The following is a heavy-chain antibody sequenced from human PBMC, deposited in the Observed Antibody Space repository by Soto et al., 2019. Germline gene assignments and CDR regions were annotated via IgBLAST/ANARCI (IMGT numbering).Heavy chain of an antibody. V-gene: IGHV1-69*13. Sequence: SVKVSCKASGGTFSSYAISWVRQASGQGLEWMGGIIPIFGTANYAQKFQGRVTITADESTSTAYMELSSLRSEDTAVYYCARYFLVDSSGYSYFDYWGQGTLVTVSS. CDR1: GGTFSSYA. J-gene: IGHJ4*02. CDR3: ARYFLVDSSGYSYFDY. CDR2: IIPIFGTA. D-gene: IGHD3-22*01.